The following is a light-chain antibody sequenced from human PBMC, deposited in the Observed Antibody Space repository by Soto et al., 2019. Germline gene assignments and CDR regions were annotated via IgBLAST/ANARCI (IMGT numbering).Light chain of an antibody. V-gene: IGKV3D-20*02. CDR1: QSVTSNY. Sequence: EIVMTQSPATLSVSPGERATLSCRASQSVTSNYLAWYQQAPGQAPRLLIFGASIRDTGIPDRFSGSGSGTDFTLTISSLEPEDFAVYYCQQRGNWPQTTFGQGTRLEIK. J-gene: IGKJ5*01. CDR2: GAS. CDR3: QQRGNWPQTT.